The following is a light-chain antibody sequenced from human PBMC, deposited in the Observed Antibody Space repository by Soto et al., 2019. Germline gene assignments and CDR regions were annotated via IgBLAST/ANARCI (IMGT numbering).Light chain of an antibody. CDR1: TSSVGSYT. Sequence: QSVLTQPPSASGTPGQRVTLSCSGSTSSVGSYTVNWYQQLPGTAPKLLIYGHNQRPSGVPDRFSGSKSGTSASLAISGLQSEDEADYYCAPWDDSLNGRVFGGGTKLTVL. J-gene: IGLJ3*02. V-gene: IGLV1-44*01. CDR3: APWDDSLNGRV. CDR2: GHN.